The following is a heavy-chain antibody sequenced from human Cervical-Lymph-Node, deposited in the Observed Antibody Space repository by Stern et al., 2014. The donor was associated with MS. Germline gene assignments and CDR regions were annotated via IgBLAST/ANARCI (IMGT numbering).Heavy chain of an antibody. D-gene: IGHD3-10*01. Sequence: ESGPVLVKPTETLMLTCTVSGFSLSNARMGVSWIRQPPGKALEWLAPIFLNGEKSYSTSLKSRLTISKDTSKSQVVLTMTNMDPVDTATYFCARILYDGAYRGDYWGQGTLVTVSS. CDR1: GFSLSNARMG. CDR3: ARILYDGAYRGDY. V-gene: IGHV2-26*01. CDR2: IFLNGEK. J-gene: IGHJ4*02.